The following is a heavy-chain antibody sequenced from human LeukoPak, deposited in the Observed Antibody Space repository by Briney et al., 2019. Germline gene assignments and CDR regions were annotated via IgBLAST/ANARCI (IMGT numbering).Heavy chain of an antibody. J-gene: IGHJ4*02. V-gene: IGHV3-7*01. CDR1: GFTFSSYW. CDR3: ARVDGSSSCPDY. D-gene: IGHD6-19*01. CDR2: IKEDGSET. Sequence: PGGSLRLSCAASGFTFSSYWMSWVRQAPGKGLEWVANIKEDGSETYYVDSVKGRSTISRDNAKNLLYLEMNSLRAEDAALYYCARVDGSSSCPDYWGQGTLVTVSS.